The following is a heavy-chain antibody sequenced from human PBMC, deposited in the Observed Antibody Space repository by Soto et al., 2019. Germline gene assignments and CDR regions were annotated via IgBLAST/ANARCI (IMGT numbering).Heavy chain of an antibody. D-gene: IGHD1-7*01. V-gene: IGHV3-30*18. CDR2: ISDDGSNK. Sequence: GGSLSLSCIASGFTFSSYGMHWVRQAPGKGLEWVAVISDDGSNKYYADSVKGRFSISRDNSENTRYRQMISLRPDDTAGHYFAKEQRATTDYSCGMEDWGQGTAVTVSS. CDR3: AKEQRATTDYSCGMED. J-gene: IGHJ6*02. CDR1: GFTFSSYG.